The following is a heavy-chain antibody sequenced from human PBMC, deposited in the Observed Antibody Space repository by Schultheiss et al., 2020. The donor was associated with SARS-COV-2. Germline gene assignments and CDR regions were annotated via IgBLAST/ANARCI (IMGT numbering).Heavy chain of an antibody. J-gene: IGHJ6*02. CDR2: ISSSSSTI. CDR3: ARDRNIVATTTFYYYYYGMDV. D-gene: IGHD5-12*01. Sequence: GGSLRLSCAASGFTFSSYSMNWVRQAPGKGLEWVSYISSSSSTIYYADSVKGRFTISRDNAKNSLYLQMNSLRAEDTAVYYCARDRNIVATTTFYYYYYGMDVWGQGTTVTVSS. V-gene: IGHV3-48*04. CDR1: GFTFSSYS.